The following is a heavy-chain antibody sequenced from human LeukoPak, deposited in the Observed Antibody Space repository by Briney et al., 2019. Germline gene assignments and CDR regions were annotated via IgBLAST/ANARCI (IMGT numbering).Heavy chain of an antibody. Sequence: ASVKVSCKASGYAFTSYAIHWVRQAPGQGLEWMGWITPSGGTNYPQKFQGRVAITWDTSITTAYMDLSRLTSDDTAVYYCARDRYGDGFAHLDYWGQGALVTVSS. CDR3: ARDRYGDGFAHLDY. D-gene: IGHD5-24*01. V-gene: IGHV1-2*02. J-gene: IGHJ4*02. CDR2: ITPSGGT. CDR1: GYAFTSYA.